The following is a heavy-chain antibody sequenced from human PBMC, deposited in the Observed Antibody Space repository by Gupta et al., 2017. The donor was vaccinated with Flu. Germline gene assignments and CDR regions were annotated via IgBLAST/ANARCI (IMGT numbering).Heavy chain of an antibody. CDR1: GGTFSGFA. CDR2: IIAASVTT. CDR3: ARLTGLIES. D-gene: IGHD1-20*01. V-gene: IGHV1-69*01. Sequence: VSCKASGGTFSGFALSWVRRAPGQGLEWIGSIIAASVTTSYAQSFQDRVRLAEEESANAVYMDLTSLRSDDTATYYCARLTGLIESWGEGTMVSVSS. J-gene: IGHJ4*02.